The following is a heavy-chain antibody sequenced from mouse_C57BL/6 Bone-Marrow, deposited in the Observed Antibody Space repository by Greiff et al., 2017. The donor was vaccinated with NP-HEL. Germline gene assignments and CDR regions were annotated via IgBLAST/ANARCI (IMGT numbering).Heavy chain of an antibody. J-gene: IGHJ1*03. Sequence: QVQLQQSGPELVKPGASVKLSCKASGYTFTSYDINWVKQRPGQGLEWIGWIYPRGGSTKYNEKFKGKATLTVDTSSSTAYMELHSLTSEDSAVYVCARLDLGYGSGYFDVWGTGTTVTVSS. CDR3: ARLDLGYGSGYFDV. CDR1: GYTFTSYD. CDR2: IYPRGGST. D-gene: IGHD1-1*01. V-gene: IGHV1-85*01.